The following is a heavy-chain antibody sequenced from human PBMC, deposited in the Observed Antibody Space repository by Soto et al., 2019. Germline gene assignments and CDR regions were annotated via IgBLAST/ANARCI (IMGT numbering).Heavy chain of an antibody. Sequence: ASVKVSCKASGYTFTSYYMHWVRQAPGQGLEWMGIINPSGGSTSYAQKFQGRVTMTRDTSTSTVYMELSSLRSEDTAVYYCARPEKWELHRYYYYGMDVWGQGTTVTVSS. D-gene: IGHD1-26*01. CDR2: INPSGGST. CDR3: ARPEKWELHRYYYYGMDV. V-gene: IGHV1-46*01. J-gene: IGHJ6*02. CDR1: GYTFTSYY.